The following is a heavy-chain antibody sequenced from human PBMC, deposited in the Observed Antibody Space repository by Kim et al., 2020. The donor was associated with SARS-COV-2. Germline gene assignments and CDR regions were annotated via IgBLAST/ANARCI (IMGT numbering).Heavy chain of an antibody. CDR1: GGSFSGYY. CDR2: INHSGST. V-gene: IGHV4-34*01. D-gene: IGHD3-3*01. CDR3: ARDILKGGTIFGVVIIPLGWFDP. J-gene: IGHJ5*02. Sequence: SETLSLTCAVYGGSFSGYYWSWIRQPPGKGLEWIGEINHSGSTNYNPSLKSRVTISVDTSKNQFSLKLSSVTAADTAVYYCARDILKGGTIFGVVIIPLGWFDPWGQGTLVTVSS.